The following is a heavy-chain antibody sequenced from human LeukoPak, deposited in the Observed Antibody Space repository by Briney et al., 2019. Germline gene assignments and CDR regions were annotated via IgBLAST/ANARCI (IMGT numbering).Heavy chain of an antibody. CDR1: GYSISNAYY. V-gene: IGHV4-38-2*02. Sequence: SETLSLTCTVSGYSISNAYYWGWIRQPPGKGLEWIGSLYHSGNTYYNPSLKSRVTISVDTSKNQFSLKLSSVTAADTAVYYCASIYYDYVWGSYRQPSYPFDYWGQGTLVTVSS. CDR2: LYHSGNT. CDR3: ASIYYDYVWGSYRQPSYPFDY. J-gene: IGHJ4*02. D-gene: IGHD3-16*02.